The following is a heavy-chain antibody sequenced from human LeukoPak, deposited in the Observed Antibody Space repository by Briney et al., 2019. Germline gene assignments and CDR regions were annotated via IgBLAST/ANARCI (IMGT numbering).Heavy chain of an antibody. CDR2: IYYSGST. CDR1: GGSISSYY. J-gene: IGHJ3*02. V-gene: IGHV4-59*12. D-gene: IGHD3-10*01. CDR3: AKSNGYGLIDI. Sequence: SETLSLTCTVSGGSISSYYWSWIRQPPGKGLEWIGYIYYSGSTYYGLSLKSRLTISLDTSRNQFSLKLNSVTAADTAVYYCAKSNGYGLIDIWGQGTMVTVSS.